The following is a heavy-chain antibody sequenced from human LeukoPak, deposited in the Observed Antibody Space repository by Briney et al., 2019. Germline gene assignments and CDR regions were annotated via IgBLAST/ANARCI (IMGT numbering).Heavy chain of an antibody. CDR3: ARGPNVYDSSGYYQRDY. V-gene: IGHV4-34*01. D-gene: IGHD3-22*01. Sequence: SETLSLTCAVYGGSFSGYYWSWIRQPPGKGPEWIGEINHSGSTNYNPSLKSRVTISVDTSKNQFSLKLSSVTAADTAVYYCARGPNVYDSSGYYQRDYWGQGTLVTVSS. CDR1: GGSFSGYY. CDR2: INHSGST. J-gene: IGHJ4*02.